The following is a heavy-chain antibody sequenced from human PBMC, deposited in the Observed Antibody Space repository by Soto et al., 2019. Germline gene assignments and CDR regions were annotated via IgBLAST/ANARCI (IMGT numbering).Heavy chain of an antibody. CDR2: ISDSGTT. Sequence: KASETLSLTCTVSGGSVSSGDHWWSWIRQPPGTGLEWIGYISDSGTTYSNPSLRSRVAISVDSSKNQFSLEMSSVTAADTAVYYCARRHGYKTSFDYWGQGTLVTVSS. D-gene: IGHD5-12*01. J-gene: IGHJ4*02. CDR3: ARRHGYKTSFDY. CDR1: GGSVSSGDHW. V-gene: IGHV4-30-4*01.